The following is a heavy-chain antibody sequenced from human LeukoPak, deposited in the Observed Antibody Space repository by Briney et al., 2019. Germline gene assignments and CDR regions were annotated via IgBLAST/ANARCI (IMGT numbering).Heavy chain of an antibody. CDR1: GGSFSGYY. CDR2: INHSGST. D-gene: IGHD3-9*01. CDR3: ARGFNSPIFDWLLPDAFDI. J-gene: IGHJ3*02. Sequence: PSETLSLTCPVYGGSFSGYYCSWIRQPPGNGLEWIGEINHSGSTNYNPSLKSRVTISVDTSKNQFSLKLSSVTAADTAVYYCARGFNSPIFDWLLPDAFDIWGQGTMVTVSS. V-gene: IGHV4-34*01.